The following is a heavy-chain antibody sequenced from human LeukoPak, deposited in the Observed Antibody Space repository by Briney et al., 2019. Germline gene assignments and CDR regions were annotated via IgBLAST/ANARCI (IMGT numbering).Heavy chain of an antibody. J-gene: IGHJ4*02. Sequence: SQTLSLTCAVSGGSISSGGYSWSWIRQPPGKGLEWNGYIYHSGSTYYNPSLKSRVTISVDRSKNQFSLKLSSVTAADTAVYYCARTLLWFGESTPYYFDYWGQGTLVTVSS. V-gene: IGHV4-30-2*01. D-gene: IGHD3-10*01. CDR2: IYHSGST. CDR3: ARTLLWFGESTPYYFDY. CDR1: GGSISSGGYS.